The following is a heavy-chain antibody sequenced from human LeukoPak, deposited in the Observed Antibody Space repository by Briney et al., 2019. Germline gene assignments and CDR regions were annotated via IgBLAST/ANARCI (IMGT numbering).Heavy chain of an antibody. Sequence: SVKVSCKASGFTFTSSAMHWVRQARGQRLEWIGWIVVGSGNTNYAQKFQERVTITRDMSTSTAYMELSSLRSEDTAVYYCAASSGWYDYYYYMDVWGKGTTVTVSS. D-gene: IGHD6-19*01. CDR3: AASSGWYDYYYYMDV. J-gene: IGHJ6*03. CDR2: IVVGSGNT. V-gene: IGHV1-58*02. CDR1: GFTFTSSA.